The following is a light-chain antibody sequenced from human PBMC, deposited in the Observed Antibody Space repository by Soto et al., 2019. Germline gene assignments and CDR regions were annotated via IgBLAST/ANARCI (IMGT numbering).Light chain of an antibody. V-gene: IGLV2-8*01. CDR2: EVT. CDR3: SSYAGSNNYV. CDR1: SRDVGGYNY. Sequence: QSVLTQPPSASGSPGQSVTVSCTGTSRDVGGYNYVSWYQQHPGKAPKLMIYEVTKRPSGVPERFSGSKSGNTASLTVSGLQAEDEADYYCSSYAGSNNYVFGTGTKLTDL. J-gene: IGLJ1*01.